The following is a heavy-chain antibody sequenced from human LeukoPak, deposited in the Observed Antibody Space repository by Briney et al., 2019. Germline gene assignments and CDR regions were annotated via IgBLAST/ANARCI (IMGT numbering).Heavy chain of an antibody. J-gene: IGHJ3*02. CDR3: ASPSSGYYWHDAFDI. V-gene: IGHV1-69*05. D-gene: IGHD3-22*01. CDR2: IIPIFGTA. CDR1: GGTFSSYA. Sequence: ASVKVSCKASGGTFSSYAISWVRQAPGQGLEWMGGIIPIFGTANYAQKFQGRVTITTDESTSTAYMELGSLRSEDTAVYYCASPSSGYYWHDAFDIWGQGTMVTASS.